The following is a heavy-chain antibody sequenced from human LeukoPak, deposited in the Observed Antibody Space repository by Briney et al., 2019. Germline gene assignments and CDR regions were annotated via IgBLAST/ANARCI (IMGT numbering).Heavy chain of an antibody. CDR3: ATHCSSTSCLDY. CDR2: INSDGSST. V-gene: IGHV3-74*01. Sequence: GGSLRLSCAASGFTFSSYGMHWVRQAPGKGLVWVSRINSDGSSTSYADSVKGRFTISRDNAKNTLYLQMNSLRAEDTAVYYCATHCSSTSCLDYWGQGTLVTVSS. J-gene: IGHJ4*02. D-gene: IGHD2-2*01. CDR1: GFTFSSYG.